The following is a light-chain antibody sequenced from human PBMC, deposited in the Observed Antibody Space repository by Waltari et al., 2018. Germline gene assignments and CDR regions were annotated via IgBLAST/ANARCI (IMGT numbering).Light chain of an antibody. V-gene: IGKV3-11*01. CDR1: QSVSNN. CDR2: DVY. J-gene: IGKJ4*01. Sequence: IVLTQSPATLSLSPGERATLSCRASQSVSNNLAWYQQKPGQAPRLIIYDVYSRATGIPAGISARGAGTDFTLTIGSLEPEDSAGYYGQQRTSWPPGLSFGGGTNVEIK. CDR3: QQRTSWPPGLS.